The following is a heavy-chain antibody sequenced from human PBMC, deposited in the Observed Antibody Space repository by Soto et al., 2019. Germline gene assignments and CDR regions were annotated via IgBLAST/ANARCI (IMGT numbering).Heavy chain of an antibody. Sequence: ASVKVSCKASGYTFTSYGISWLRQAPGQGLEWMGWISGYDAKTNYAQKLQGRVTMTTDTSTSTAYMEPRSLRSDDTAVYYCARYDFWSGYYGITGWFDPWGQGTLVTVSS. CDR2: ISGYDAKT. V-gene: IGHV1-18*01. CDR3: ARYDFWSGYYGITGWFDP. J-gene: IGHJ5*02. CDR1: GYTFTSYG. D-gene: IGHD3-3*01.